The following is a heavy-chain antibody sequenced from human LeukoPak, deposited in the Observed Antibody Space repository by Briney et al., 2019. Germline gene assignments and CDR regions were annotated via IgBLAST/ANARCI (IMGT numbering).Heavy chain of an antibody. Sequence: PSETLSLTCAVYGGSFSGYYWSWIREPPGKGLEWIGETNHSGSTNYNPSLKRRVTISVDTSKNQFSLKLRSVTAADTAVYYCARGARIFYADRGGGRFDYWGQGTLVTVSS. CDR3: ARGARIFYADRGGGRFDY. V-gene: IGHV4-34*01. CDR1: GGSFSGYY. J-gene: IGHJ4*02. D-gene: IGHD3-16*01. CDR2: TNHSGST.